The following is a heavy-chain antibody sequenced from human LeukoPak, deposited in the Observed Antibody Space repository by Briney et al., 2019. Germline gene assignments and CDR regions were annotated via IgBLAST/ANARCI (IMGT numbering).Heavy chain of an antibody. CDR2: IYYSGST. CDR3: ARVVVAASIFARSYYFDY. CDR1: GGSISNGDYY. V-gene: IGHV4-30-4*01. D-gene: IGHD2-15*01. J-gene: IGHJ4*02. Sequence: SETLSLTCTVSGGSISNGDYYWSWIRQPPGKGLEWIGYIYYSGSTYYNPSLKSRVTISVDTSKNQFSLKLSSVTAADTAVYYCARVVVAASIFARSYYFDYWGQGTLVTVSS.